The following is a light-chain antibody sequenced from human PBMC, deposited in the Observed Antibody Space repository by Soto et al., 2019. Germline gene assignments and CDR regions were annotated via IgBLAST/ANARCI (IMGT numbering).Light chain of an antibody. CDR1: QSVSSSY. V-gene: IGKV3-20*01. CDR3: QRYGG. Sequence: EIVLTQSPGALSLSPRGRATLSCRASQSVSSSYLAWYQQKPGQAPRLVIYGASSRATGIPDRFSGSGSGTDFTLTISRLEPEDFAVYYCQRYGGFGQGTKVDIK. CDR2: GAS. J-gene: IGKJ1*01.